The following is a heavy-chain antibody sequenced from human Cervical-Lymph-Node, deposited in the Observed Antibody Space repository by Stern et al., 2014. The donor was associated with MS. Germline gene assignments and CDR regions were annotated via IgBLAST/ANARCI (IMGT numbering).Heavy chain of an antibody. CDR3: AKDLHSSDWYDVPWFDP. D-gene: IGHD6-19*01. V-gene: IGHV3-30*18. CDR1: GFTFSTHG. CDR2: ISFDGSII. Sequence: VQLLESGGGVVQPGRSLRLSCAASGFTFSTHGMHWVRQAPGKGPEWVALISFDGSIINYADSVKGRFTTSRDNSKNTLYLQLNRLRAEDTAVYYCAKDLHSSDWYDVPWFDPRGQGTLVTVSS. J-gene: IGHJ5*02.